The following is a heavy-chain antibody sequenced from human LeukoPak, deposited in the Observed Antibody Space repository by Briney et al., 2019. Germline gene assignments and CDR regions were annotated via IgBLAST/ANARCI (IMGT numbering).Heavy chain of an antibody. J-gene: IGHJ3*02. D-gene: IGHD3-10*01. V-gene: IGHV4-59*08. Sequence: SEALSLTCTVSGGSITDYYWSLVRQPPGKGLEWIGYISDSGITNYNPSLESRVTISIDTSKNQFPLKLSSVTAADTAVYYCARHLWFGELSQYAFDIWGQGTMVTVSS. CDR1: GGSITDYY. CDR3: ARHLWFGELSQYAFDI. CDR2: ISDSGIT.